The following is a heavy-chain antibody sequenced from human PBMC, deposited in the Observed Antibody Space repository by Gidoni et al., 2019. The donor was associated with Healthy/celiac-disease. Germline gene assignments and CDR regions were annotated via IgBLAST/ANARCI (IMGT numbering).Heavy chain of an antibody. V-gene: IGHV3-30*01. CDR3: ARDRGLQYQRGTTYYYGMDV. CDR1: GFTLSRSA. J-gene: IGHJ6*02. D-gene: IGHD4-4*01. Sequence: QVQLVESGGGVVQPGRTLRLSCAASGFTLSRSAMPWVRQAPGKGLEWVAVISYDGSNKYYADSVKGRFTISRDNSKNTLYLQMNSLRAEDTAVYYCARDRGLQYQRGTTYYYGMDVWGQGTTVTVSS. CDR2: ISYDGSNK.